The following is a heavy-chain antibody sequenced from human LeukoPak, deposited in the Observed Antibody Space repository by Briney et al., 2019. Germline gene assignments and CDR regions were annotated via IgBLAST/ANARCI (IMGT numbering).Heavy chain of an antibody. CDR1: GFTFSSYG. CDR3: ARDSRSTGLAFDY. CDR2: IWYDGSNK. Sequence: GGSLRFSCAASGFTFSSYGMHWVRQAPGKGVEWVAVIWYDGSNKYYADSVKGRFTISRDNSKNTLYLQMNSLRAEDTAVYYCARDSRSTGLAFDYWGQGTLVTVSS. V-gene: IGHV3-33*01. D-gene: IGHD2-2*01. J-gene: IGHJ4*02.